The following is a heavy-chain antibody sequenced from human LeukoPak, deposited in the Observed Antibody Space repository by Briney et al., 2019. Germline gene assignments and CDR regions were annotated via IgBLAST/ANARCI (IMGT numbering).Heavy chain of an antibody. CDR1: GFTFSSYS. V-gene: IGHV3-23*01. CDR2: ITANGDTT. Sequence: GGSLRLSCAASGFTFSSYSMNWVRQAPGKGLDWVSSITANGDTTYYADSVKGRFTIPRDNSKNTLYLQMSSLRVEDTAVYYCATFGVIVRNNYLDYWGQGALVAVSS. CDR3: ATFGVIVRNNYLDY. D-gene: IGHD3-3*01. J-gene: IGHJ4*02.